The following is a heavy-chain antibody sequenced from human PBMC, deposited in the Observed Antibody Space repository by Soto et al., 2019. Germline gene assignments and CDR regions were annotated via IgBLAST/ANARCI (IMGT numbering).Heavy chain of an antibody. V-gene: IGHV4-30-4*01. CDR1: GGSISSGDYY. J-gene: IGHJ4*02. Sequence: QVQLQESGPGLVKPSQTLSLTCTVSGGSISSGDYYWSWIRQPPGKGLEWIGYIYYSGSTYYNPSLKSRVTISVDTSKNQFSLKLSSVTAADSAVYYCARVDGSGYQPFDYWGQGTLVTVSS. CDR2: IYYSGST. D-gene: IGHD3-22*01. CDR3: ARVDGSGYQPFDY.